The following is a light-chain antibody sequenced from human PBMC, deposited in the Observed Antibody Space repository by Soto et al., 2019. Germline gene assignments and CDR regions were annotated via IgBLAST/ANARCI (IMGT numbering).Light chain of an antibody. Sequence: DIQMTQSPSSLAASVGERVTITCRASQNIHSFLNWYQQKPGKAPQVLIYGGSALQSGVPSRFSGSGAGTDFTLTISRLQPEDFASYFCQQSYNIPFTFGPGNRVDI. CDR3: QQSYNIPFT. V-gene: IGKV1-39*01. CDR1: QNIHSF. CDR2: GGS. J-gene: IGKJ3*01.